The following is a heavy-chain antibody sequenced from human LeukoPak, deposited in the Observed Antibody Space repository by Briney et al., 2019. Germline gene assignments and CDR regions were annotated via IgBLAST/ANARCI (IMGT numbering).Heavy chain of an antibody. D-gene: IGHD6-19*01. J-gene: IGHJ5*02. CDR1: GGSISSSSYD. V-gene: IGHV4-39*01. CDR2: IYYSGST. CDR3: ARQWLVDHNWFDP. Sequence: SETLSLTCTVSGGSISSSSYDWGWIRQPPGKGLEWLGTIYYSGSTYYNPSLKSRVTISVDTSKNQFSLKLSSVTAADTAVYYCARQWLVDHNWFDPWGQGTLVTVSS.